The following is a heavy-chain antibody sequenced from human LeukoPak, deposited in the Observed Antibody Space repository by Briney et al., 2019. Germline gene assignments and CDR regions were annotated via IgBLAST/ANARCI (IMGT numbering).Heavy chain of an antibody. Sequence: PGGSLRLSCAASGFTFSDYYMSWIRQAPGKGLEWIGEINHSGSTNYNPSLKSRVTISVDTSKNQFSLKLSSVTAADTAVYYCARSPDYGDYRAFDYWGQGTLVTVSS. J-gene: IGHJ4*02. D-gene: IGHD4-17*01. V-gene: IGHV4-34*01. CDR2: INHSGST. CDR1: GFTFSDYY. CDR3: ARSPDYGDYRAFDY.